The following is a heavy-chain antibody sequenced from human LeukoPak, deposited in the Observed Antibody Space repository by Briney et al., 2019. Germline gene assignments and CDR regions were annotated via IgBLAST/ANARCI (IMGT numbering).Heavy chain of an antibody. J-gene: IGHJ4*02. D-gene: IGHD4-11*01. Sequence: GGSLRLSCAASGFTFSSYAMHWVRQAPGKGLEWVAVISYDGSNKYYADSVKGRFTISRDNSKNTLYLQMNSQRAEDTAVYYCARERIYSNYFDYWGQGTLVTVSS. CDR3: ARERIYSNYFDY. CDR1: GFTFSSYA. CDR2: ISYDGSNK. V-gene: IGHV3-30-3*01.